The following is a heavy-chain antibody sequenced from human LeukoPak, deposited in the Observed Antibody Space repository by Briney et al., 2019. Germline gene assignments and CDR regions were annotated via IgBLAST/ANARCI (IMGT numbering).Heavy chain of an antibody. V-gene: IGHV3-23*01. CDR3: ARDLMGIAYRGAFYY. J-gene: IGHJ4*02. D-gene: IGHD6-13*01. CDR1: GFTFSSYG. Sequence: PGGSLRLSCAASGFTFSSYGISRVRLAPGKGLEWVSAISGSGGSTYYADSVKGRFTISRDNSKDTLYLQMNSLRAEDTAVYYCARDLMGIAYRGAFYYWGQGTLVTVSS. CDR2: ISGSGGST.